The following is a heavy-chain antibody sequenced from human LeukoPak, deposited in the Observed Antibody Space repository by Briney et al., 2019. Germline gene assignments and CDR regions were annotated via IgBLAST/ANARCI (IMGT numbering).Heavy chain of an antibody. D-gene: IGHD3-10*01. CDR2: ISAYNGNT. V-gene: IGHV1-18*04. Sequence: ASVKVSCKASGYTFTSYGISWVRQDPGQGLEWMGWISAYNGNTNYAQKLQGRVAMTTDTSTSTAYMELRSLRSDVTAVYYCARVKTTMVREDYWGQGTLVTVSS. CDR3: ARVKTTMVREDY. CDR1: GYTFTSYG. J-gene: IGHJ4*02.